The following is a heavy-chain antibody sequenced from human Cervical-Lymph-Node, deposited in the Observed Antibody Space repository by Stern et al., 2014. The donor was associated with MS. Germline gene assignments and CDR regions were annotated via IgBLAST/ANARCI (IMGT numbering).Heavy chain of an antibody. V-gene: IGHV4-4*02. CDR1: GGSISDTNW. CDR3: ARVYSGYDWFDY. J-gene: IGHJ4*02. D-gene: IGHD5-12*01. Sequence: QVQLQESGPGLVKPSGTLSLTCAVSGGSISDTNWWSWVRQTPGMGLEWDGESYHSGTANFSPSLQSRVTMSVDNSKTKVSLELKSVTAADTAVYYCARVYSGYDWFDYWGQGTPVTVSS. CDR2: SYHSGTA.